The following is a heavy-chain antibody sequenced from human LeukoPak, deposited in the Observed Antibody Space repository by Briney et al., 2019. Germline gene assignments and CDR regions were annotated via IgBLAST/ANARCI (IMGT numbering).Heavy chain of an antibody. CDR1: GYTFTGYY. Sequence: VASVKGSCKASGYTFTGYYMHWVRQAPGHGLEWMGWINPSSGGTNYAQKFQGRVTMTRDTSISTAYMELSRLRSDDTAVYYCARDTGYSSGWYPYWGQGTLITVSP. J-gene: IGHJ4*02. V-gene: IGHV1-2*02. D-gene: IGHD6-19*01. CDR3: ARDTGYSSGWYPY. CDR2: INPSSGGT.